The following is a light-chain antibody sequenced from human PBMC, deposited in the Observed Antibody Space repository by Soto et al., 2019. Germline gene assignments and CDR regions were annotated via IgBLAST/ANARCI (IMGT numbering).Light chain of an antibody. V-gene: IGKV1-9*01. CDR1: QGISSY. CDR3: QQLNNYPRT. Sequence: DIQLTQSPSFLSASVGVRVTITCRASQGISSYLAWYQQKPGKAPKLLISTASTLQSGVPSRFSGSGSGTEFTLTISSLQPEDFATYYCQQLNNYPRTFGQGTKVDIK. CDR2: TAS. J-gene: IGKJ1*01.